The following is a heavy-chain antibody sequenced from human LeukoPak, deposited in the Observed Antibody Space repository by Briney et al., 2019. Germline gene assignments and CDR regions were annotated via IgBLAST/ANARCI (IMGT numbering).Heavy chain of an antibody. J-gene: IGHJ4*02. D-gene: IGHD1-20*01. CDR1: GYTFTSYG. CDR2: IIPIFGTA. V-gene: IGHV1-69*06. Sequence: SVKVSCKASGYTFTSYGISWVRQAPGQGLEWMGGIIPIFGTANYAQKFQGRVTITADKSTSTAYMELSSLRSEDTAVYYCARSHPDNWNPDDWGQGTLVTVSS. CDR3: ARSHPDNWNPDD.